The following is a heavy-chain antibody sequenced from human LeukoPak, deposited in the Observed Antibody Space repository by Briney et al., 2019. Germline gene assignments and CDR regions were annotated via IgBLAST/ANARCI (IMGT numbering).Heavy chain of an antibody. V-gene: IGHV4-39*01. CDR1: GGSISSSSCY. D-gene: IGHD6-19*01. Sequence: SETLSLTCTVSGGSISSSSCYWGWIRQPPGKGLEWIGSIYYSGSTYYNPSLKSRVTISVDTSKNQFSLKLSSVTAADTAVYYCARHVRYSTAWPTFDYWGQGTLVTVSS. CDR3: ARHVRYSTAWPTFDY. J-gene: IGHJ4*02. CDR2: IYYSGST.